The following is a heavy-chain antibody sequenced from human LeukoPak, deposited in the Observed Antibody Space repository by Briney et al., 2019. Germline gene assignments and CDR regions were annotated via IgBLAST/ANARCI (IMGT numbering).Heavy chain of an antibody. Sequence: PGGSLRLSCAASGFTFSSYAMSWVRQAPGKGLEWVSAISGSGGSTYYADSVKGRFTISRDNSKNTLYLQMNSLRAEDTAVYYCAKGGFSGFGGYDWVDNWGQGTPVTVSS. V-gene: IGHV3-23*01. CDR3: AKGGFSGFGGYDWVDN. CDR2: ISGSGGST. D-gene: IGHD5-12*01. J-gene: IGHJ4*02. CDR1: GFTFSSYA.